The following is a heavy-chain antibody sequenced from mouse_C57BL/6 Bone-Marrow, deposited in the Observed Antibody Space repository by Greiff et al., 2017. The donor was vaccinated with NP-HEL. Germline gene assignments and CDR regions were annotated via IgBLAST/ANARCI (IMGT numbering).Heavy chain of an antibody. D-gene: IGHD2-3*01. V-gene: IGHV5-12*01. Sequence: DVQLVESGGGLVQPGGSLKLSCAASGFTFSDYYMYWVRQTPEKRLEWVAYISNGGGSTYYPDTVKGRFTISRDNAKNTLYLQMSRLKSEDTAMYYCARWLLPDWYFDVWGTGTTVTVSS. J-gene: IGHJ1*03. CDR2: ISNGGGST. CDR3: ARWLLPDWYFDV. CDR1: GFTFSDYY.